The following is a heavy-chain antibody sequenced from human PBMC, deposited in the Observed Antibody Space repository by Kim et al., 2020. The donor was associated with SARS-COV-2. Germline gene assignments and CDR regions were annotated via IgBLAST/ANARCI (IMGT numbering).Heavy chain of an antibody. CDR1: GGSISSHY. V-gene: IGHV4-59*08. CDR2: IYYSGST. J-gene: IGHJ5*02. Sequence: SETLSLTCTVSGGSISSHYWNWIRQPPGKGLEWIGYIYYSGSTNYNPSLKSRVTISVDTSKNQFSLKLTSVTAADTAVYYCAKLGYCRSASCRGFDPWGQGPLVTVSS. D-gene: IGHD2-2*03. CDR3: AKLGYCRSASCRGFDP.